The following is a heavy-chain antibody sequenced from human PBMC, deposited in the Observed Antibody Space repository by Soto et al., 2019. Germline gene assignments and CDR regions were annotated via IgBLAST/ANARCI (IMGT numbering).Heavy chain of an antibody. CDR1: GYSFSIYW. J-gene: IGHJ6*02. D-gene: IGHD6-19*01. V-gene: IGHV5-51*01. CDR2: IYPGDSDT. CDR3: ARRPQQWLGYYYYGMDV. Sequence: PGESLKISCKGSGYSFSIYWIGWVRQMPGQGPEWMGIIYPGDSDTRYSPSFQGQVTISADKSISTAYLQWSSLKASDTAMYYCARRPQQWLGYYYYGMDVWGQGTTVTVSS.